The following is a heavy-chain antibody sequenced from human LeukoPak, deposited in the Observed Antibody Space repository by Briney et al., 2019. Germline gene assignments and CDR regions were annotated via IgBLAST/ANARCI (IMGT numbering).Heavy chain of an antibody. Sequence: SQTLSLTCTVSGGSISSGSYYWSWIRQPAGKGLEWIGRIYTSGSTNYNPSLKSRVTISVDTSKNQFSLKLTSVTAADTAVYYCARASPDDYGDYESYWGQGTLVTVSS. V-gene: IGHV4-61*02. D-gene: IGHD4-17*01. CDR1: GGSISSGSYY. J-gene: IGHJ4*02. CDR2: IYTSGST. CDR3: ARASPDDYGDYESY.